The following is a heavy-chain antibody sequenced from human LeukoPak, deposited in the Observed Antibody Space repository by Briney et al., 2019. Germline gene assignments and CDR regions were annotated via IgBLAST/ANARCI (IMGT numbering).Heavy chain of an antibody. CDR3: ARGPRGDYVADY. Sequence: ASVKVSCKASGYTFTSYGISWVRQAPGQGREWMGWISAYNGNTNYAQKLQGRVTMTTDTSTSKAYMEPRSLRSDDTAVYYCARGPRGDYVADYWGQGTLVTVSS. V-gene: IGHV1-18*01. CDR1: GYTFTSYG. CDR2: ISAYNGNT. J-gene: IGHJ4*02. D-gene: IGHD4-17*01.